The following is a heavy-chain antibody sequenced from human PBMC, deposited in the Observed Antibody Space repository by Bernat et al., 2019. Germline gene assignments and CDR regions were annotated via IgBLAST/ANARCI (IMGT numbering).Heavy chain of an antibody. CDR2: IYNDGST. CDR1: GGSISSYY. V-gene: IGHV4-59*01. CDR3: AHNLVGGGDAFHI. D-gene: IGHD1-1*01. J-gene: IGHJ3*02. Sequence: QVQLQESGPGLVKPSETLSLICTVSGGSISSYYWSWIRQPPGKGLEWIGYIYNDGSTNYNPSLKSRVTISVDTSKKQFSLNLRSVIAADTAVYYCAHNLVGGGDAFHIWGQGTMVTVSS.